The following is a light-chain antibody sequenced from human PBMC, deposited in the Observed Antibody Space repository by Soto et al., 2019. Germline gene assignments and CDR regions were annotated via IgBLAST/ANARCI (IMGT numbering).Light chain of an antibody. CDR1: RSLVYSDGNAY. J-gene: IGKJ1*01. V-gene: IGKV2-30*01. Sequence: DVVMTQSPLSLPVTLGQPASISCRSSRSLVYSDGNAYLNWFHQRPGQSPRRLIYKASNRDCGVXDXXSGSGSGTDFTLHINRVQAEDVGVYYCMQGTHWPPTFGRGTRVEIE. CDR3: MQGTHWPPT. CDR2: KAS.